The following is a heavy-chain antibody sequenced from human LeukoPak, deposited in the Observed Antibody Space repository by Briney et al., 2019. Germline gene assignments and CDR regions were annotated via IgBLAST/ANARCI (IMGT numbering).Heavy chain of an antibody. V-gene: IGHV3-74*01. CDR2: ISPDGSST. J-gene: IGHJ3*02. CDR3: ARLQGITPQPMTEGFDI. Sequence: GGSLRLSCAASGFSFSSSWMLWVRQTPGKGLVWLSRISPDGSSTSYADSVKGRFTVSRDIARNTLSLQMNSLRAEDSAVYYCARLQGITPQPMTEGFDIWGQGTMVTVSS. CDR1: GFSFSSSW. D-gene: IGHD3-16*01.